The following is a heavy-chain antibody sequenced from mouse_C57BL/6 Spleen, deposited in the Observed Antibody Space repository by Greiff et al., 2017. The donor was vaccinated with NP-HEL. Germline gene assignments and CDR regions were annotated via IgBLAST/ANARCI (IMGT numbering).Heavy chain of an antibody. D-gene: IGHD2-2*01. CDR2: IYPRDGST. Sequence: QVQLQQSGPELVKPGASVKLSCKASGYTFTSYDINWVKQRPGQGLEWIGWIYPRDGSTKYNEKFKGKATLTVDTSSSTAYMELHSLTSEDSAVYFWARGRYGYPFAYWGQGTLVTVSA. V-gene: IGHV1-85*01. J-gene: IGHJ3*01. CDR1: GYTFTSYD. CDR3: ARGRYGYPFAY.